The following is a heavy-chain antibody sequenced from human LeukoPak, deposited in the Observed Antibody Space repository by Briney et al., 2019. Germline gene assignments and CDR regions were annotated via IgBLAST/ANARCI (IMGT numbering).Heavy chain of an antibody. CDR3: ARSPPRYDSSGYYYGY. Sequence: GGSLRLSCAAPGFTLSSYSMNWVRQAPGKGLEWVSSSSSSSSYIYYADSVKGRFTISRDNAKNSLYLQMNSLRAEDTAVYYCARSPPRYDSSGYYYGYWGQGTLVTVSS. CDR1: GFTLSSYS. D-gene: IGHD3-22*01. V-gene: IGHV3-21*01. J-gene: IGHJ4*02. CDR2: SSSSSSYI.